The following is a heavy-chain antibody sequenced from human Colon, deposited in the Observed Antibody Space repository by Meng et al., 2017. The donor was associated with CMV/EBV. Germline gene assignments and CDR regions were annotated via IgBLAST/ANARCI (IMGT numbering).Heavy chain of an antibody. CDR1: GFTFSSYA. CDR2: ISYDGSNK. V-gene: IGHV3-30*04. Sequence: GGSLRLSCAASGFTFSSYAMHWVRQAPGKGLEWVAVISYDGSNKYYADSVKGRFTISRDNSKNTLYLQMNSLRAEDTAVYYCARERYSYGSNWFDPWGQGTLATVSS. D-gene: IGHD5-18*01. J-gene: IGHJ5*02. CDR3: ARERYSYGSNWFDP.